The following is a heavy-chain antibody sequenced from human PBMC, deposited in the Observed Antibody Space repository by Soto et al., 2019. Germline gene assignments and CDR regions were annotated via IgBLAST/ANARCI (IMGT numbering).Heavy chain of an antibody. CDR2: IIPMFGTA. CDR3: AHFSVGGPERSGAFEI. CDR1: GVTFSNYA. V-gene: IGHV1-69*01. D-gene: IGHD1-1*01. J-gene: IGHJ3*02. Sequence: QVQLVQSGAEVKKPGSSVKVSCTASGVTFSNYAINWVRQAPGQGLELMGGIIPMFGTANYAQNYQARVTITADESTSTAHMELSSLRSEDTAVYFCAHFSVGGPERSGAFEIWGPGTMVTVSS.